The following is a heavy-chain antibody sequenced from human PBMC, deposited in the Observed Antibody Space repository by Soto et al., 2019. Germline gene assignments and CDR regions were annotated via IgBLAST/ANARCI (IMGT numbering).Heavy chain of an antibody. D-gene: IGHD3-3*01. CDR2: INHSGST. CDR3: ATLGHYDFWSGFRKGNWFDP. CDR1: GGSFIGYY. V-gene: IGHV4-34*01. J-gene: IGHJ5*02. Sequence: QVQLQQWGAGLLKPSETVSLTCAVYGGSFIGYYGTWIRQPPGKGLEWIGEINHSGSTNYNPSLKSRVTISADTSKNQFSLRLSSVTVADTAVYYCATLGHYDFWSGFRKGNWFDPWGQGTLVTVSS.